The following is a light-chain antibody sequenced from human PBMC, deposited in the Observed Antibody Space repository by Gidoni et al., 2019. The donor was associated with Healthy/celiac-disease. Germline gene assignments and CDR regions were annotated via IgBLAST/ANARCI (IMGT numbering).Light chain of an antibody. J-gene: IGKJ1*01. V-gene: IGKV3-15*01. CDR3: QQYDNWPLWT. CDR2: GAS. CDR1: QSVSSN. Sequence: EIVMTQSPATLSVSPGERATLSCRASQSVSSNLAWYQQKPGQPPRLLIYGASTRATGIPARFSGSGSGTEFTVTISSLQSEDFAVYYCQQYDNWPLWTFGQGTKVEIK.